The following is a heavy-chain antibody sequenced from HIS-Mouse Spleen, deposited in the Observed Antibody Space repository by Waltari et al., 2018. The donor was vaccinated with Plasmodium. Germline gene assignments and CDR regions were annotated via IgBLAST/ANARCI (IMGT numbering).Heavy chain of an antibody. J-gene: IGHJ2*01. CDR2: INHSGST. V-gene: IGHV4-34*01. D-gene: IGHD3-3*01. CDR3: ARVTSSGVYWYFDL. Sequence: QVQLQQWGAGLLKPSETLSLTCAVYGGSFSGYYWCWIRKPPGKGLEWIGEINHSGSTNYNPSLKSRVTISVDTSKNQFSLKLSSVTAADTAVYYCARVTSSGVYWYFDLWGRGTLVTVSS. CDR1: GGSFSGYY.